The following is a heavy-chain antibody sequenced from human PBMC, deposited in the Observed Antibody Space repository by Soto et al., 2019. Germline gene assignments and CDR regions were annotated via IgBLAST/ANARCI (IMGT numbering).Heavy chain of an antibody. D-gene: IGHD1-1*01. V-gene: IGHV3-53*04. CDR2: IYSGGST. CDR1: GFTVSSNY. Sequence: EVQLVESGGGLVQPGGTLRHSCAATGFTVSSNYMSWVRQAPGKGLEWVSVIYSGGSTYYADSVKGRFTISRHNSKNTLYLQMNSLRAEDTALYYCASGRYDYWGQGTLVTVSS. J-gene: IGHJ4*02. CDR3: ASGRYDY.